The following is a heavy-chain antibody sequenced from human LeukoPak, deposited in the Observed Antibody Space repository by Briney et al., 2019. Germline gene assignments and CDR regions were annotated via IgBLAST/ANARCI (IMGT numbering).Heavy chain of an antibody. CDR3: AKGQELDDGAFDS. J-gene: IGHJ4*02. D-gene: IGHD1-1*01. CDR1: GFTFSRIA. CDR2: IRSNGDTA. Sequence: GGSLRLSCAASGFTFSRIAMTWVRQAPGKGLEWVSTIRSNGDTAYNADSVRGRFAISRDDSKNALFLQMNSLRVEDTAIYYCAKGQELDDGAFDSRGQGTLVTVSS. V-gene: IGHV3-23*01.